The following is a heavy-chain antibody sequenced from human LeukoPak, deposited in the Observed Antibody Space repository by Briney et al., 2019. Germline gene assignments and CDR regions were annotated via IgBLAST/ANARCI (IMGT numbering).Heavy chain of an antibody. J-gene: IGHJ6*02. Sequence: SSETLSLTCSVSGVSISSYYWSWIRQPPGKGLEWIGYIYYSGSTNYHPSLKSRVTMSVDTSKNQISLKLSSVTAADTAVYYCARGYTGYYYYYGLDVWGQGTTVTVSS. CDR1: GVSISSYY. D-gene: IGHD5-12*01. CDR2: IYYSGST. CDR3: ARGYTGYYYYYGLDV. V-gene: IGHV4-59*08.